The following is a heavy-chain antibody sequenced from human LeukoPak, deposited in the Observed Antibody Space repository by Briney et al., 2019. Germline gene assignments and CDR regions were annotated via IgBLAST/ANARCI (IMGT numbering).Heavy chain of an antibody. CDR1: GYNFANYA. J-gene: IGHJ4*02. CDR3: AREWLSSGDSHYSH. Sequence: GASVKVSCKASGYNFANYAIHWVRQAPGQRLEWMGWINSGNGNTRYSLEFQGRVAISRDTSASTAYVDLSSLRSDDTALYYCAREWLSSGDSHYSHWGQGTLVTVSS. CDR2: INSGNGNT. V-gene: IGHV1-3*01. D-gene: IGHD2-15*01.